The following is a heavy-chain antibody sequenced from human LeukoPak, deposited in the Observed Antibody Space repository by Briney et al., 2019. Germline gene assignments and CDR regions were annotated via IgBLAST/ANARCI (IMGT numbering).Heavy chain of an antibody. CDR1: GFTFSSYW. J-gene: IGHJ4*02. V-gene: IGHV3-7*01. D-gene: IGHD1-1*01. CDR3: ARETVSASYFDY. CDR2: INRDGSEK. Sequence: GGSLRLSCAVSGFTFSSYWMSWVRQAPGKGLEWVANINRDGSEKYYVDSLKGRFTISRDNTKNSLYLQMNSLRAEDTAVYYCARETVSASYFDYWGQGTLVTVSS.